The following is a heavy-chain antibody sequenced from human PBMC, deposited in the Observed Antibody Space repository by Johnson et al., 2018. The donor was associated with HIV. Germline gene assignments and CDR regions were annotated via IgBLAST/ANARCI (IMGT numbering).Heavy chain of an antibody. D-gene: IGHD1-26*01. Sequence: VQLVESGGGVVQPGRSLRLSCAASGFTFSSYDMHWVRQATGKGLEWVSAIGTAGDTYYPGSVKGRFTISRENAKNSLYLQMKSLRAGDTAVYYCARGSGSYYSNAFDIWGQGTMVTVSS. V-gene: IGHV3-13*01. CDR2: IGTAGDT. J-gene: IGHJ3*02. CDR1: GFTFSSYD. CDR3: ARGSGSYYSNAFDI.